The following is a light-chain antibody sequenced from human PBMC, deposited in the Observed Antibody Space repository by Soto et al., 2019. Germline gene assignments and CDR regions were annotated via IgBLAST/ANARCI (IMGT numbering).Light chain of an antibody. CDR1: RDISTW. V-gene: IGKV1-12*01. CDR3: HHYDNWPYT. J-gene: IGKJ2*01. Sequence: DIQMTQSPSSVSASVGDRVTITCRASRDISTWLAWYQQKPGKAPKLLIYAASSLFSGVPSRFSGSGSGTDFTLTISSLQPEDFAVYYCHHYDNWPYTFGQGTKLEIK. CDR2: AAS.